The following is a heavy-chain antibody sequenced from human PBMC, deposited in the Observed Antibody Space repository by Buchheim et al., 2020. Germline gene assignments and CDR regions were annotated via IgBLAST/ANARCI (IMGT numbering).Heavy chain of an antibody. Sequence: QVQLQQWGAGLLKPSETLSLTCAVYGGSFSGYYWSWIRQPPGKGLEWIGEINHSGSTNYNPSLKSRVTISVDTSKNQFSTKLSSVTAADTAVYYCARGSIGPGIAAAGTGYFDYWGQGTL. CDR3: ARGSIGPGIAAAGTGYFDY. CDR2: INHSGST. D-gene: IGHD6-13*01. V-gene: IGHV4-34*01. J-gene: IGHJ4*02. CDR1: GGSFSGYY.